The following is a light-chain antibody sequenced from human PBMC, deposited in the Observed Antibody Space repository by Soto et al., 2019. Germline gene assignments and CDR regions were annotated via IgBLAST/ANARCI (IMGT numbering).Light chain of an antibody. CDR2: EAS. J-gene: IGKJ1*01. CDR3: QQYNGFWT. Sequence: DIQMTQSPSTLSASVGDRVTITCRASQSISGSLAWYQQKPGKAPKLLIYEASNLKSGVPSRFSGSGSGTEYTLTISILQPDDSASYYCQQYNGFWTFGQGTRVDIK. CDR1: QSISGS. V-gene: IGKV1-5*03.